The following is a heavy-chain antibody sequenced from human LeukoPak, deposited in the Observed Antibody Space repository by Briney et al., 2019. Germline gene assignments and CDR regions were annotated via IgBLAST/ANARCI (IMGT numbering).Heavy chain of an antibody. CDR2: MNSAGTTI. D-gene: IGHD2-2*01. CDR3: IREIQVRASASLGY. CDR1: GFSLTGYW. J-gene: IGHJ4*01. V-gene: IGHV3-74*01. Sequence: GGSLRLSCAASGFSLTGYWMHWVRQAAGKGLVWVARMNSAGTTINYADHVKGRFTISRDNAGNALYLQMSSLRAEDTAIYYCIREIQVRASASLGYWGRGTLVSVSS.